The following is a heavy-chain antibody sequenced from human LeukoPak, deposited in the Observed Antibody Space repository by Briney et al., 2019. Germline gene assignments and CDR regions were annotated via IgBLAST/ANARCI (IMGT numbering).Heavy chain of an antibody. CDR1: GYTFTSYG. CDR2: ISAYNGNT. CDR3: ARAPSVSTVTDYFDY. Sequence: ASVKVSCKASGYTFTSYGISWVRQAPGQGLEWMGWISAYNGNTNYAQNLQGRVIMTTDTSTSTAYMELRSLRSDDTAVYYCARAPSVSTVTDYFDYWGQGTLVTVSS. J-gene: IGHJ4*02. V-gene: IGHV1-18*01. D-gene: IGHD4-17*01.